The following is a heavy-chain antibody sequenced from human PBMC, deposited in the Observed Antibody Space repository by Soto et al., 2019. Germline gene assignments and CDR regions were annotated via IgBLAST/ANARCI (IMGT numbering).Heavy chain of an antibody. Sequence: ASVKVSCKASCYIFTSYYIHLVRQAPGQGLAWMGWINHYDGSRMFAQSFQGRVTMIRDTSTSTVYMEVSSLRAEDTAVYYCSRVDPGETSPFDHWG. V-gene: IGHV1-46*03. J-gene: IGHJ4*01. CDR3: SRVDPGETSPFDH. D-gene: IGHD3-10*01. CDR2: INHYDGSR. CDR1: CYIFTSYY.